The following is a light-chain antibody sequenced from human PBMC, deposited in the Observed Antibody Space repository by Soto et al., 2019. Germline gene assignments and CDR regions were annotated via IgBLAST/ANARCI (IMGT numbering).Light chain of an antibody. CDR2: DVS. Sequence: QSVLTQPASVSGSPGQSITISFTGTSSDVGGYNYVSWYQQHPGQAPKLMIYDVSNRPSGVANRFSGSKSGNTASLTISGLQAEDEADYYCSSYTSSSTGVFGTGTKLTVL. CDR3: SSYTSSSTGV. CDR1: SSDVGGYNY. V-gene: IGLV2-14*01. J-gene: IGLJ1*01.